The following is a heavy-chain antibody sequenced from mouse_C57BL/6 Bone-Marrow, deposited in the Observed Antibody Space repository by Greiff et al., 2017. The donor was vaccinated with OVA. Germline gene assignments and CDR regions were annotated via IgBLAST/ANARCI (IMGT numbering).Heavy chain of an antibody. CDR1: GFSLTSYA. J-gene: IGHJ4*01. Sequence: VKLMESGPGLVAPSQSLSITCTVSGFSLTSYAISWVRQPPGKGLEWLGVIWTGGGTNYNSALKSRLSISKDNSKSQVFLKMNSLQTDDTARYYVARKITTVVGGYYYAMDYWGQGTSVTVSS. CDR2: IWTGGGT. D-gene: IGHD1-1*01. V-gene: IGHV2-9-1*01. CDR3: ARKITTVVGGYYYAMDY.